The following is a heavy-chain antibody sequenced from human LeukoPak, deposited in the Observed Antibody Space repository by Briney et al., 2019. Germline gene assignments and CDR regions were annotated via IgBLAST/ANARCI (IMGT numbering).Heavy chain of an antibody. CDR3: ARSIPSRGLYYFDY. V-gene: IGHV3-72*01. CDR2: TRNKANSFTT. D-gene: IGHD2-21*01. J-gene: IGHJ4*02. Sequence: GGSLRLSCAASAFTFSDHYMDWVRQAPGKGLEWVGRTRNKANSFTTEYAASVKGRFTISRDDSKNSLYLQMNSRKTEDTAVYYCARSIPSRGLYYFDYWGQGTLVTVSS. CDR1: AFTFSDHY.